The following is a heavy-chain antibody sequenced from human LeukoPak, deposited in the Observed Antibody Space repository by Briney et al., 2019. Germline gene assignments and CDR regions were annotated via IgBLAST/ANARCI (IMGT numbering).Heavy chain of an antibody. J-gene: IGHJ4*02. CDR2: IYSGGST. CDR3: ARGGDGSNSYPFDY. D-gene: IGHD5-24*01. Sequence: PGGSLRLSCAASGFTVSSNYMGWVRQAPGKGLEWVSVIYSGGSTYYADPVKGRSTISRDSSKNTLYLQMNSLKAEDTGVYYCARGGDGSNSYPFDYWGQGALVTVSS. V-gene: IGHV3-53*01. CDR1: GFTVSSNY.